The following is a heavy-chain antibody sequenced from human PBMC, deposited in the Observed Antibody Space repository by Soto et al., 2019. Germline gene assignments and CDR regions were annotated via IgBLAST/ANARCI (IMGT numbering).Heavy chain of an antibody. V-gene: IGHV4-59*01. J-gene: IGHJ5*02. Sequence: SETLSLTCTVSGGSISSYYWSWIRQPPGEGLEWIGYIYYSGSTNYNPSLKSRVTISVDTSKNQFSLKLSSVTAADTAVYYCARAYDFWSDSHYNWFDPWGQGTLVTVSS. CDR1: GGSISSYY. CDR2: IYYSGST. D-gene: IGHD3-3*01. CDR3: ARAYDFWSDSHYNWFDP.